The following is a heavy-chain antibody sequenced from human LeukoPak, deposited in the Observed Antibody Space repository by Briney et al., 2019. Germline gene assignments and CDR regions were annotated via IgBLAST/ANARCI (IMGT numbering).Heavy chain of an antibody. CDR2: INPNSGGT. CDR1: GYTFTGYY. CDR3: ACMLGITMVRGVIPFDY. J-gene: IGHJ4*02. V-gene: IGHV1-2*02. D-gene: IGHD3-10*01. Sequence: ASMKVSCKASGYTFTGYYMHWVRQAPGQGLEWMGWINPNSGGTNYAQKFQGRVTMTRDTSISTAYMELSRLRSDDTAVYYCACMLGITMVRGVIPFDYWGQGTLVTVSS.